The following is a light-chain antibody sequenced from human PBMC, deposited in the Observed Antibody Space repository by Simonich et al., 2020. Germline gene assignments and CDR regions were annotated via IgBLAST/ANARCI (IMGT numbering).Light chain of an antibody. V-gene: IGLV2-14*01. CDR2: DVS. CDR3: SSYTSGSPWV. Sequence: QSALTQPASVSGSPGQSITISCTGTSSDVGGYNYVSWYQQHPGKAPKLMIYDVSKRPSGVSNRFSGSKSGNTASLTISGLQAEDEADYYCSSYTSGSPWVFGGGTKLTVL. CDR1: SSDVGGYNY. J-gene: IGLJ3*02.